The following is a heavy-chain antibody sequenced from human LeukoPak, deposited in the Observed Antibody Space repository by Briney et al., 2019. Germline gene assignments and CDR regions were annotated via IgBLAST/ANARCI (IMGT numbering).Heavy chain of an antibody. CDR1: GGTFSSYA. J-gene: IGHJ5*02. CDR2: IIPISGTA. V-gene: IGHV1-69*13. D-gene: IGHD4-17*01. Sequence: SVKVSCKASGGTFSSYAISWVRQAPGQGLEWMGGIIPISGTANYAQKFQGRVTITADGSTSTAYMELSSLRSEDTAVYYCARSDYSPFDPWGQGTLVTVSS. CDR3: ARSDYSPFDP.